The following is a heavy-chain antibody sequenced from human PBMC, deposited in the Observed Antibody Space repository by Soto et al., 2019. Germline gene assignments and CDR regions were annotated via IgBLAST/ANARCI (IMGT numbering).Heavy chain of an antibody. CDR1: GYTFTSYG. CDR3: ARDSITIFGVVISPCLDY. Sequence: GASVKVSCKASGYTFTSYGISWVRQAPGQGLEWMGWISAYNGNTNYAQKLQGRVTMTTDTSTSTAYMELRSLRSDDTAVYYCARDSITIFGVVISPCLDYWGQGTLVTVSS. V-gene: IGHV1-18*01. J-gene: IGHJ4*02. CDR2: ISAYNGNT. D-gene: IGHD3-3*01.